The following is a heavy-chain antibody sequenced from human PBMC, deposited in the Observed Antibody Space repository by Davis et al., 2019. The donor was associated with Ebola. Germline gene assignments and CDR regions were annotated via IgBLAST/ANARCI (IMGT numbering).Heavy chain of an antibody. CDR2: IYHSGST. Sequence: SETLSLTCAVSGGSISSSNWWSWVRQPPGKGLEWIGEIYHSGSTYYNPSLKSRVTISVDTSKNQFSLKLSSVTAADTAVYYCARVMTTVTTGWFDPWGQGTLVTVSS. CDR1: GGSISSSNW. J-gene: IGHJ5*02. V-gene: IGHV4-4*02. D-gene: IGHD4-17*01. CDR3: ARVMTTVTTGWFDP.